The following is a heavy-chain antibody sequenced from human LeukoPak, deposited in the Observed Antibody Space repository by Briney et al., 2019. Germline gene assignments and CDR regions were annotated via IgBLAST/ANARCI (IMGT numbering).Heavy chain of an antibody. D-gene: IGHD1-20*01. J-gene: IGHJ3*02. V-gene: IGHV3-13*04. CDR3: ARDLTGENAFDI. CDR2: IETPGDT. Sequence: GGSLRLSCAASGFTFSRYDMHWVRQATGKGLEWVSAIETPGDTHYVGSVKGRFTISRDNAKNSLYLQMNSLRAGDTAVYYCARDLTGENAFDIWGQGTMVTVSS. CDR1: GFTFSRYD.